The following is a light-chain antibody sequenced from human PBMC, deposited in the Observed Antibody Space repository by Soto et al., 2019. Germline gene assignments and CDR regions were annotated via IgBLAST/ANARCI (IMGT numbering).Light chain of an antibody. CDR3: SSSTSSSTYV. J-gene: IGLJ1*01. CDR1: SSDVGSYNR. Sequence: QSALTQPPSVSGSPGQSVTISCTGTSSDVGSYNRVSWYQQPPGTAPKLMIYEVSDRPSGVPDRFSGSKSGNTASLTISGLQAEDEADYYCSSSTSSSTYVFGTGTKVPVL. V-gene: IGLV2-18*02. CDR2: EVS.